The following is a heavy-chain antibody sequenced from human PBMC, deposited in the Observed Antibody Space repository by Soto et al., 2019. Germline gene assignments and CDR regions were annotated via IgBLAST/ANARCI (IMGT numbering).Heavy chain of an antibody. Sequence: PGGSLRLSCAASGFTVSSTYMSWVRQAPGKGLEWVSVIYSGGNTYYGDSVKGRFSISRDNSKNTLYPQMNSLRAEDTAVYYCARIPRRDGYNLYGMDVWGQGTTVTVSS. D-gene: IGHD5-12*01. CDR3: ARIPRRDGYNLYGMDV. CDR1: GFTVSSTY. J-gene: IGHJ6*02. CDR2: IYSGGNT. V-gene: IGHV3-53*01.